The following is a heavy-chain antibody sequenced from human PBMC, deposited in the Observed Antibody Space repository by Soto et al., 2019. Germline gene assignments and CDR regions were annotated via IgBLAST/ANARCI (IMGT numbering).Heavy chain of an antibody. CDR2: ISGSGGST. CDR3: AKDQGSSWYEIDY. CDR1: GFTFSNYA. Sequence: EVQLLESGGGLVQPEGSLRLSCAASGFTFSNYAVTWVRQAPGKGLEWVSTISGSGGSTYYADSVKGRFTISRDNSNNTLYLQMNSLIAEDTAVYYCAKDQGSSWYEIDYWGQGTLVTVSS. J-gene: IGHJ4*02. V-gene: IGHV3-23*01. D-gene: IGHD6-13*01.